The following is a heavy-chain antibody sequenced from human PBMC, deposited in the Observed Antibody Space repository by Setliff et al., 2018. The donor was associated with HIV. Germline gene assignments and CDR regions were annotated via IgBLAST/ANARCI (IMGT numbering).Heavy chain of an antibody. CDR1: GGSISGFY. Sequence: PSETLSLTCTVSGGSISGFYWSWIRQSAGKGLEWIGRIHTSGDSDFNPSLKSRVTMSVDTSKNQISLKVNSVTAADTALYYCARDHCSSSGCYEYSYYGMDVWGQGTTVTVSS. CDR2: IHTSGDS. V-gene: IGHV4-4*07. CDR3: ARDHCSSSGCYEYSYYGMDV. D-gene: IGHD2-2*01. J-gene: IGHJ6*02.